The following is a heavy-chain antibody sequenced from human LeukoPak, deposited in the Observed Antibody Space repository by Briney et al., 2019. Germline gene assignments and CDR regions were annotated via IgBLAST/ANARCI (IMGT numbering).Heavy chain of an antibody. CDR2: IGQSGNT. J-gene: IGHJ6*02. Sequence: PSETLPLTCAGDSLSGSSVTWVRQPPGKGLEWIGEIGQSGNTNYSPSLKSRLTMSIDTSKSQISLNLSSATTADTAVYFCARGILRYDWTDSDVRAFHYYYDMDVWGPGVTVIVSS. CDR3: ARGILRYDWTDSDVRAFHYYYDMDV. V-gene: IGHV4-34*01. CDR1: DSLSGSS. D-gene: IGHD1-20*01.